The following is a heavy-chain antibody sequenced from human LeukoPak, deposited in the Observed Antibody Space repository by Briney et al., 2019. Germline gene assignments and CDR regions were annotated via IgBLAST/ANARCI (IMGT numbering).Heavy chain of an antibody. CDR2: IYHSGST. J-gene: IGHJ4*02. V-gene: IGHV4-4*02. D-gene: IGHD3-10*01. CDR3: ARAEGSGSYYNGILDY. CDR1: GGSISSSNW. Sequence: SGTLSLTCAVSGGSISSSNWWSWVRQPPGKGLEWIGEIYHSGSTNYNPSLKSRVTISVDKSKNQFSLKLSSVTAADTAVYYCARAEGSGSYYNGILDYWGQGTLVTVSS.